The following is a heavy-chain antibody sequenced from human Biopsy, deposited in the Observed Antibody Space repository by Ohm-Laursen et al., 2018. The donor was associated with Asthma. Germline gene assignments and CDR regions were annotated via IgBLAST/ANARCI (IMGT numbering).Heavy chain of an antibody. Sequence: SLRLSCAASGFTFSHYNMNWVRQAPGMGLEWVSSITDTSRYIKYADSVKGRFTISGDNAKNSLYLQMQSLRPEDTAFYYCAKSADYYDSTDYLDFWGRGTLVTVSS. CDR3: AKSADYYDSTDYLDF. V-gene: IGHV3-21*04. CDR1: GFTFSHYN. J-gene: IGHJ4*01. CDR2: ITDTSRYI. D-gene: IGHD3-22*01.